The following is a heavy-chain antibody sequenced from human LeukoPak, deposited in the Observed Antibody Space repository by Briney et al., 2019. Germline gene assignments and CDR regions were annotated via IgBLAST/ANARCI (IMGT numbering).Heavy chain of an antibody. CDR2: IYYSGST. Sequence: PSETLSLTCTVSGGSISSSSYYWGWIRQPPGKGLEWIGSIYYSGSTYYNPSLKSRVTISVDTSKNQFSLKLSSVTAADTAVYYCARLTDSSSWYYFDYWGQGTLVTVSS. CDR3: ARLTDSSSWYYFDY. D-gene: IGHD6-13*01. J-gene: IGHJ4*02. CDR1: GGSISSSSYY. V-gene: IGHV4-39*01.